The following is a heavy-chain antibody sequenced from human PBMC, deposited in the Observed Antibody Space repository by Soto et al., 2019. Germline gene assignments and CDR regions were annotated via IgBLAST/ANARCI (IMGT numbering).Heavy chain of an antibody. V-gene: IGHV3-48*03. CDR1: GFTFSSYD. CDR3: ARPSTCGWSRGGKLDY. Sequence: GGSLRLACVASGFTFSSYDMNWVRQAPGEGPEWVSHISGSGSTIYYADSVRGCFTISRDHAKNSPYLQMNSLRAEGRAIYYCARPSTCGWSRGGKLDYWGLRTLATDS. CDR2: ISGSGSTI. D-gene: IGHD6-19*01. J-gene: IGHJ4*02.